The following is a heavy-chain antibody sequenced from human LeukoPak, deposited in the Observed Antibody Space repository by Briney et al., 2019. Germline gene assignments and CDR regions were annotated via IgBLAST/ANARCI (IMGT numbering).Heavy chain of an antibody. CDR2: ISYDGNNE. CDR1: GFTFSSYG. D-gene: IGHD2-15*01. Sequence: GGSLRLSCAASGFTFSSYGMHWIRQAPGKGLEWVAVISYDGNNEYYADSVKGRFTISRDNSKNTLYLQMNSLRAEDTAIYYCAKNGDRGAYCTGGTCYPYFYYYMDVWGKGTTVTI. J-gene: IGHJ6*03. CDR3: AKNGDRGAYCTGGTCYPYFYYYMDV. V-gene: IGHV3-30*18.